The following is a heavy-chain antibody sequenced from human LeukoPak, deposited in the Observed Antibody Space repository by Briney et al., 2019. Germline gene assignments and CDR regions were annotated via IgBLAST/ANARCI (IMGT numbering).Heavy chain of an antibody. D-gene: IGHD3-9*01. V-gene: IGHV1-18*01. Sequence: ASVKVSCKASGYTFTSYGISWVRQVPGQGLERMGWISAYNGNTNYAQKLQGRVTMTTDTSTSTAYMELRSLRSDDTAVYYCARGPLDILTGYYIAGAQGDYFDYWGQGTLVTVSS. CDR1: GYTFTSYG. J-gene: IGHJ4*02. CDR2: ISAYNGNT. CDR3: ARGPLDILTGYYIAGAQGDYFDY.